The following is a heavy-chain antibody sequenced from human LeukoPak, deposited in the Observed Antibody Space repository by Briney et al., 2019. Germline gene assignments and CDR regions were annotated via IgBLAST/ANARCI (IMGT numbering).Heavy chain of an antibody. D-gene: IGHD3-16*01. CDR2: IIPIFGIA. CDR3: ARESGGISPNFDY. Sequence: SVKVSCKASGYTFTSYGISWVRQAPGQGLEWMGRIIPIFGIANYAQKFQGRVTITADKSTSTAYMELSSLRSEDTAVYYCARESGGISPNFDYWGQGTLVTVSS. J-gene: IGHJ4*02. V-gene: IGHV1-69*04. CDR1: GYTFTSYG.